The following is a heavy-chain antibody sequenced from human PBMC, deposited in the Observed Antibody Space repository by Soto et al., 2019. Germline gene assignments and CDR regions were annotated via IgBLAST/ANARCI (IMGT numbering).Heavy chain of an antibody. CDR2: IYYSGST. CDR3: ARRGSGGIAVAGTSFDY. CDR1: GGSISSSRYY. D-gene: IGHD6-19*01. Sequence: SETLSLTCTVSGGSISSSRYYWGWIRQPPGKGLEWIGTIYYSGSTYYNPSLKSRVTISVDTSKNQFSLKLSSVTAADTAVYYCARRGSGGIAVAGTSFDYWGQGTLVTVS. J-gene: IGHJ4*02. V-gene: IGHV4-39*01.